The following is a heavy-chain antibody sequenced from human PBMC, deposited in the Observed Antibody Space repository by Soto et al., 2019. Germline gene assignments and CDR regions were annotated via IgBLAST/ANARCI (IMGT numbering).Heavy chain of an antibody. CDR3: ASRGRVRGVIYYYYGMDV. V-gene: IGHV3-30-3*01. J-gene: IGHJ6*02. D-gene: IGHD3-10*01. Sequence: GGSLSLSCTASGFPFSSYAMHWVRQAPGKGLEWVAVISYDGSNKYYADSVKGRFTISRDNSKNTLYLQMNSLRAEDTAVYYCASRGRVRGVIYYYYGMDVWGQGTTVTAP. CDR1: GFPFSSYA. CDR2: ISYDGSNK.